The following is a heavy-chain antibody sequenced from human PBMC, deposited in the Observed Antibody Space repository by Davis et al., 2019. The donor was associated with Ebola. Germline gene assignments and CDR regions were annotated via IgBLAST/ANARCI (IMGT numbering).Heavy chain of an antibody. CDR3: ARALSATYDYYVDV. J-gene: IGHJ6*03. CDR1: GYTFIDNY. Sequence: AASVKVSCRASGYTFIDNYIHWMRQAPGQGPEWMGWINPKSGGTKYAQRFQDWVTMTRDTSITTAYAELSGLTSDDTAIYYCARALSATYDYYVDVWGKGTAVTVSS. CDR2: INPKSGGT. V-gene: IGHV1-2*04. D-gene: IGHD2-8*01.